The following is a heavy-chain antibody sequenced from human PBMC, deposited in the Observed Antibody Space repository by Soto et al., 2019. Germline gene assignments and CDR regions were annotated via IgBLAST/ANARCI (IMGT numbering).Heavy chain of an antibody. D-gene: IGHD3-3*01. V-gene: IGHV3-33*01. CDR1: GFTFSSYG. CDR2: IWSDGSNK. J-gene: IGHJ4*02. CDR3: ARGFWSGPFDY. Sequence: QVQLVESGGGVVQPGRSLRLSCAASGFTFSSYGMHWVRQAPGKGLEWVAVIWSDGSNKYYADSVKGRFTISRDNSKNTLHLQMNSLRAEDTAVYYCARGFWSGPFDYWGQGTLVTVSS.